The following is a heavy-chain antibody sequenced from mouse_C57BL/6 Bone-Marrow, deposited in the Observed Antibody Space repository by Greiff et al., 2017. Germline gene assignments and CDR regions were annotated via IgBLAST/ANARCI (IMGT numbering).Heavy chain of an antibody. CDR3: ARGGYGNYPLAY. J-gene: IGHJ3*01. CDR1: GYSITSGYY. V-gene: IGHV3-6*01. D-gene: IGHD2-1*01. CDR2: ISYDGSN. Sequence: EVKLVESGPGLVKPSQSLSLTCSVTGYSITSGYYWNWIRQFPGNKLEWMGYISYDGSNNYNPSLKNRISITRDTSKNQFFLKLNSVTTEDTATYYGARGGYGNYPLAYWGQGTLVTVSA.